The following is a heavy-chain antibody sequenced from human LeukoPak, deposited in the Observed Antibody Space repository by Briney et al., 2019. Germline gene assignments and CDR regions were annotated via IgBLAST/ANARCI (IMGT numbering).Heavy chain of an antibody. D-gene: IGHD6-13*01. CDR3: ARVGGSWYLAFDI. V-gene: IGHV4-61*01. J-gene: IGHJ3*02. CDR1: GGSISSSSYY. Sequence: SETLSLTCTVSGGSISSSSYYWSWIRQPPGKGLEWIGYIYYSGSTNYNPSLKSRVTISVDTSKNQFSLKLSSVTAADTAVYYCARVGGSWYLAFDIWGQGTMVTVSS. CDR2: IYYSGST.